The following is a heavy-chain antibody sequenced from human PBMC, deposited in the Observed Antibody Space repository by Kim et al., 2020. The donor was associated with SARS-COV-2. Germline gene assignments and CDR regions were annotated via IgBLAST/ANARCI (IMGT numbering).Heavy chain of an antibody. D-gene: IGHD1-26*01. CDR3: ATGTGAYYYGMDV. V-gene: IGHV1-69*01. Sequence: YAHKSQGRVTITADASPSTAYMELSSLRSEDTAVYYCATGTGAYYYGMDVWGQGTTVTVSS. J-gene: IGHJ6*02.